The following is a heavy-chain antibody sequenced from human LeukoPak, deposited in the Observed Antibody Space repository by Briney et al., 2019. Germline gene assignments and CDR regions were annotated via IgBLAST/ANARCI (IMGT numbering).Heavy chain of an antibody. D-gene: IGHD2-15*01. J-gene: IGHJ6*02. Sequence: GRSLRLSCAASGFTFSSYGMHWVRQAPGKGLEWVAVISYDGSNKYYADSVKGRFTISRDNSKNTLYLQMNSLRAEDTAVCYCAKDIKYCSGGTCTYYYYGMDVWGQGTTVTVSS. V-gene: IGHV3-30*18. CDR1: GFTFSSYG. CDR2: ISYDGSNK. CDR3: AKDIKYCSGGTCTYYYYGMDV.